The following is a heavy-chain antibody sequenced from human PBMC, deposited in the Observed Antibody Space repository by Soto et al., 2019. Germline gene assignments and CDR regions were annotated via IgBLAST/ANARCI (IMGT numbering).Heavy chain of an antibody. CDR1: GGSISSYY. J-gene: IGHJ4*02. D-gene: IGHD4-4*01. CDR2: IYYSGST. CDR3: ATLLATTRAFDY. V-gene: IGHV4-59*01. Sequence: SENLSLTCTVSGGSISSYYWSWIRQPPGKGLEWIGYIYYSGSTNYNPSPKSRVTISVDTSKNQFSLKLSSVTAADTAVYYCATLLATTRAFDYWGPGTLVTVSS.